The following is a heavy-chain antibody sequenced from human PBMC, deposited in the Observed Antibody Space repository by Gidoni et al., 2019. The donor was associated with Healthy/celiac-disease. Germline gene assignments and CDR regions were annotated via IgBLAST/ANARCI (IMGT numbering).Heavy chain of an antibody. D-gene: IGHD6-19*01. CDR2: LDPEDGET. J-gene: IGHJ3*02. Sequence: QVQLVQSGAEVKKPGASVKVSCKVSGYTLTELSMHWVRQAPGKGLEWMGGLDPEDGETIYAKKVQGRVTMTEDTSTDTAYMELSSLRSEDTAVYYCATVGPDSGWWGDGAFDIWGQGTMVTVSS. CDR3: ATVGPDSGWWGDGAFDI. V-gene: IGHV1-24*01. CDR1: GYTLTELS.